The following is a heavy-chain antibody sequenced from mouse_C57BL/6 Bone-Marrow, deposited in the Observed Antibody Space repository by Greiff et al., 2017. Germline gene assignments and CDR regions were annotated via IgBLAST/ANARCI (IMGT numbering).Heavy chain of an antibody. V-gene: IGHV8-8*01. D-gene: IGHD2-5*01. CDR3: TRIIVHYSNYPWFAY. CDR2: IWWDDDK. CDR1: GFSLSTFGMG. Sequence: QVTLKVCGPGILQPSQTLSLTCSFSGFSLSTFGMGVGWIRQPSGKGLEWLAHIWWDDDKYYNPALKSQLTITKDTSKNQVFLKIANEDTAGTATYDCTRIIVHYSNYPWFAYWGRGTLVTVSA. J-gene: IGHJ3*01.